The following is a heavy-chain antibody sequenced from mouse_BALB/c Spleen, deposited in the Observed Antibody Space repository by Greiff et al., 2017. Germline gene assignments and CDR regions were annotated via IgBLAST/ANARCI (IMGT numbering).Heavy chain of an antibody. V-gene: IGHV1-80*01. D-gene: IGHD2-4*01. J-gene: IGHJ4*01. CDR1: GYAFSSYW. CDR3: ARRSMITVYYAMDY. CDR2: IYPGDGDT. Sequence: VQLQQSGAELVRPGSSVKISCKASGYAFSSYWMNWVKQRPGQGLEWIGQIYPGDGDTNYNGKFKGKATLTADKSSSTAYMQLSSLTSEDSAVYFCARRSMITVYYAMDYWGQGTSVTVSS.